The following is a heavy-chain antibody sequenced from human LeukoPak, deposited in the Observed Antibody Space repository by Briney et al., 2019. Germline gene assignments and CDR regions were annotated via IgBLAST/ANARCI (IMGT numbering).Heavy chain of an antibody. J-gene: IGHJ6*04. D-gene: IGHD3-10*01. Sequence: SVKVSCKASGGTFSSYAISWVRQAPGQGLEWMGGIIPIFGTANYAQKFQGRVTITADKSTSTAYMELSSLRSEDTAVYYCARDKDNYYGSGSSVWGKGTTVTVSS. CDR2: IIPIFGTA. CDR1: GGTFSSYA. CDR3: ARDKDNYYGSGSSV. V-gene: IGHV1-69*06.